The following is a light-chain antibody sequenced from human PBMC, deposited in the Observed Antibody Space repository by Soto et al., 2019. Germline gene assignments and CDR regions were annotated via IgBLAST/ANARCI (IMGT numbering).Light chain of an antibody. CDR2: SNN. V-gene: IGLV1-44*01. CDR1: SSNIGSNT. J-gene: IGLJ2*01. Sequence: QSVLTQPPSASGTPGQRVTISCSGSSSNIGSNTVNWYQQLPGTAPKLLIYSNNQRPSGVPDRFSGSKSGTSASLAISGLQSEDEADYYCAAWDDSLNAVVFG. CDR3: AAWDDSLNAVV.